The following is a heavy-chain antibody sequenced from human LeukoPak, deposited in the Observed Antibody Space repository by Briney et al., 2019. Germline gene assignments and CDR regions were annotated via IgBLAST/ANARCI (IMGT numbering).Heavy chain of an antibody. CDR3: ARDTPIDYDILTGHHEGDAFDI. J-gene: IGHJ3*02. CDR2: ISAYNGNT. D-gene: IGHD3-9*01. CDR1: GYTFTSYG. V-gene: IGHV1-18*01. Sequence: ASVKVSCKASGYTFTSYGISWVRQAPGQGLEWMGWISAYNGNTNYAQKLQGRVTMTTDTSTSTAYMELRSLRSDDTAVYYCARDTPIDYDILTGHHEGDAFDIWGQGTMVTVSS.